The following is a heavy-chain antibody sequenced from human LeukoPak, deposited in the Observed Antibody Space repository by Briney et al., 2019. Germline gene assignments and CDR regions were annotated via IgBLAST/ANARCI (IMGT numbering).Heavy chain of an antibody. CDR1: GFTFSSYE. J-gene: IGHJ4*02. CDR2: ITGTGSRI. CDR3: ARDSAVDY. D-gene: IGHD6-19*01. Sequence: GGSLRLSCAASGFTFSSYEMNWVRQAPGKGLEWVSYITGTGSRIYYADSVKGRFTISRDNAKNSLYLQMNSLRAEDTAVYYCARDSAVDYWGQGTLVTVSS. V-gene: IGHV3-48*03.